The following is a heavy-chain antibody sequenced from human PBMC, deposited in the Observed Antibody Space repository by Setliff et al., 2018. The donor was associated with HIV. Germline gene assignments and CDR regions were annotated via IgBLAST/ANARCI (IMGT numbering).Heavy chain of an antibody. Sequence: LSLPCAVYGAPFNGYYGAWIRQSPAKGLEWIGEIYHSGIVNYNPSLQSRVTISTDTSKNQFSLRLNSVTVADTAVYYCARVRLRVPPSIFDYWGRGSLVTVSS. CDR1: GAPFNGYY. J-gene: IGHJ4*02. D-gene: IGHD2-2*01. CDR2: IYHSGIV. V-gene: IGHV4-34*01. CDR3: ARVRLRVPPSIFDY.